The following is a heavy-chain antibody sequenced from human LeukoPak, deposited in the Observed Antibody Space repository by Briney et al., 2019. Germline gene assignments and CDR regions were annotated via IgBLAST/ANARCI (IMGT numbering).Heavy chain of an antibody. Sequence: PGGSLRLSCAVSGITLSNYGMSWVRQAPGKGLEWVAGISGSGGSTKYAASVKGRFTISRDNPMNTLYLQMNSLRAEDTAVYFCAKRGVVIRVILVGFHKEAYYFESWGQGALVTVSS. CDR1: GITLSNYG. J-gene: IGHJ4*02. D-gene: IGHD3/OR15-3a*01. CDR3: AKRGVVIRVILVGFHKEAYYFES. V-gene: IGHV3-23*01. CDR2: ISGSGGST.